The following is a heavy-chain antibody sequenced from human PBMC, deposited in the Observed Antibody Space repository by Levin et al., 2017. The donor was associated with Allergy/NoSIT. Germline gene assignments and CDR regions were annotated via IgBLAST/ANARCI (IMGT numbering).Heavy chain of an antibody. Sequence: TGGSLRLSCAASGFTYDDYAMHWVRQAPGKGLEWVSGISWNSDNIGYADSVKGRFTISRDNAKKSLYLQMNSLRAEDTALYYCAKGRREVVVVAAIDYWGQGTLVTVSS. CDR2: ISWNSDNI. V-gene: IGHV3-9*01. CDR1: GFTYDDYA. J-gene: IGHJ4*02. CDR3: AKGRREVVVVAAIDY. D-gene: IGHD2-15*01.